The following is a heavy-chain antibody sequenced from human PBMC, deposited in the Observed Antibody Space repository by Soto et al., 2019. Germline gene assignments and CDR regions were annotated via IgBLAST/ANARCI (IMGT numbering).Heavy chain of an antibody. CDR2: IYHSGST. Sequence: SETLSLTCAVSGGSISSGGYSWSWIRQPPGKGLEWIGYIYHSGSTYYNPSLKSRVTISVDRSKNQFSLKLTSVTAADTPVYYCARVPDRWGQGPLVTVSS. V-gene: IGHV4-30-2*01. CDR3: ARVPDR. J-gene: IGHJ5*02. CDR1: GGSISSGGYS.